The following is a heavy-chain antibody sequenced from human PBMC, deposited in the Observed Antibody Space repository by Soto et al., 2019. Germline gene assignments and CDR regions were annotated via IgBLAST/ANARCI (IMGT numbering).Heavy chain of an antibody. D-gene: IGHD3-3*01. CDR2: IKSKTDGGTT. Sequence: GGSLRLSCAASGFTFSNAWMSWVRQAPGKGLEWVGRIKSKTDGGTTDYAAPVKGRFTISRDDSKNTLYLQMNSLKTEDTAVYYCTTPYYDFWSGYPSYYMDVWGKGTTVTVSS. CDR1: GFTFSNAW. V-gene: IGHV3-15*01. J-gene: IGHJ6*03. CDR3: TTPYYDFWSGYPSYYMDV.